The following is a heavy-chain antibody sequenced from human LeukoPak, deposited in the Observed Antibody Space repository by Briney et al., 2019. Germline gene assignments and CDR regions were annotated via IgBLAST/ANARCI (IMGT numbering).Heavy chain of an antibody. V-gene: IGHV4-59*08. Sequence: AETLSLTCTVSGGSISSYYWSWIRQPPGKGLEWIGYIYYSGSTNYNPSLKSRVTISVDTSKNQFSLKLSSVTAADTAVYYCARHHSGYARGAFDIWGQGTMVTVSS. CDR2: IYYSGST. CDR1: GGSISSYY. D-gene: IGHD5-12*01. CDR3: ARHHSGYARGAFDI. J-gene: IGHJ3*02.